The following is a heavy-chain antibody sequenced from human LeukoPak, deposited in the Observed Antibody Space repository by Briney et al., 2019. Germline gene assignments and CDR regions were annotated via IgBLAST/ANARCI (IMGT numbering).Heavy chain of an antibody. CDR2: IKQDGGDK. V-gene: IGHV3-7*01. J-gene: IGHJ4*02. Sequence: PGGSLRLSCAASGFTFSSYAMSWVRQAPGKGLEWVADIKQDGGDKNYVDSVKGRFTISRDNAKNSLYLQMDSLRAEDTAVYYCVRAGYTYGTLYFWGQGTLVTVSS. CDR3: VRAGYTYGTLYF. CDR1: GFTFSSYA. D-gene: IGHD5-18*01.